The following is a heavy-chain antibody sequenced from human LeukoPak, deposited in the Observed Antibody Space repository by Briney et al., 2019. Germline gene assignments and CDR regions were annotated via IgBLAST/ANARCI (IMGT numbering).Heavy chain of an antibody. Sequence: GGSLRLSCAASGFTFSSYWVSWVRQAPGEGLEWVANIKQDGSEKYYVDSVKGRFTISRDNAKNSLYLQMNSLRAEDTAVYYCAREQTYYYVSSGYYEDYWGQGTLVTVSS. V-gene: IGHV3-7*01. CDR2: IKQDGSEK. CDR1: GFTFSSYW. J-gene: IGHJ4*02. CDR3: AREQTYYYVSSGYYEDY. D-gene: IGHD3-22*01.